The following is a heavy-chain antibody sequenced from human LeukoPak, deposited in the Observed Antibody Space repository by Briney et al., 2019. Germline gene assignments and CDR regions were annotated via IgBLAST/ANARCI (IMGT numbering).Heavy chain of an antibody. CDR3: ARTTMVRGTYYMDV. J-gene: IGHJ6*03. Sequence: SETLSLTCTVSGGSISSYYWSWIRQPQGKGLEWVGYIYYSGYTNYNPSLKSRVTISLDTSKNQFSLKLSSVTAADTAVYYCARTTMVRGTYYMDVWGKGTTVTISS. V-gene: IGHV4-59*01. D-gene: IGHD3-10*01. CDR1: GGSISSYY. CDR2: IYYSGYT.